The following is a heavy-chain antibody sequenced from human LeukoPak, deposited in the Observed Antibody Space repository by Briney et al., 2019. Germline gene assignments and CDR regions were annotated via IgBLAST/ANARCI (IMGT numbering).Heavy chain of an antibody. CDR3: ARRFSSRSDGNGYYYGHDAFDV. Sequence: SETLSLTCSVSGDSISSSYWSWIRQAPGKGLEWIGNIYNSATTNYNPSLQSRVSMSVDPSKSQFSLHLTSVRAADTAVYYCARRFSSRSDGNGYYYGHDAFDVWGQGTLVTVSS. CDR2: IYNSATT. CDR1: GDSISSSY. D-gene: IGHD3-22*01. J-gene: IGHJ3*01. V-gene: IGHV4-59*08.